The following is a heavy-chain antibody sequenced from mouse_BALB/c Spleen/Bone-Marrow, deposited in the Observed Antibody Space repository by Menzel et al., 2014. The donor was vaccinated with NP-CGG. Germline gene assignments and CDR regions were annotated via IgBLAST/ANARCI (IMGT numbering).Heavy chain of an antibody. CDR2: INPGSGGI. J-gene: IGHJ4*01. Sequence: VQLQESGAELVRPGTSVKVSCKASGYAFTNYWIEWIKQRPGQGLVWIGVINPGSGGINYNEKFKGKATLTADKSSSTAYMQLSSLTSDDSAVYFCARELVRGMDYWGQGTSVTVSS. CDR1: GYAFTNYW. CDR3: ARELVRGMDY. D-gene: IGHD1-1*01. V-gene: IGHV1-54*01.